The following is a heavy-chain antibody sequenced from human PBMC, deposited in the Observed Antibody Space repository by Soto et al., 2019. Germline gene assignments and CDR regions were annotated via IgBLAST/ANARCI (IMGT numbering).Heavy chain of an antibody. CDR2: MNPNSGNT. CDR1: GYSFTSYE. Sequence: QVLLVQSGAEVKKPGASAKVSCKASGYSFTSYEINWVRQGAGQGLEWMGGMNPNSGNTGYAQKFXGXLNXTRNTSISTAYMELSSLRSEDTALYYCARDFAMDVWGQGTTVTVSS. CDR3: ARDFAMDV. V-gene: IGHV1-8*01. J-gene: IGHJ6*02.